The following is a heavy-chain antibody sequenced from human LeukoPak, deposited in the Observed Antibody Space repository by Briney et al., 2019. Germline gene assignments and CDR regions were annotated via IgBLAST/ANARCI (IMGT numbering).Heavy chain of an antibody. Sequence: ASVKVSCKASGYTFTGYYMHWVRQAPGQGLEWMGWINPNSGGTNCAQKFQGRVTMTRDTSISTAYMELSRLRSDDTAVYYCARDRYSSGQRGIGAEYFQHWGQGTLVTVSS. CDR3: ARDRYSSGQRGIGAEYFQH. CDR2: INPNSGGT. V-gene: IGHV1-2*02. J-gene: IGHJ1*01. D-gene: IGHD6-19*01. CDR1: GYTFTGYY.